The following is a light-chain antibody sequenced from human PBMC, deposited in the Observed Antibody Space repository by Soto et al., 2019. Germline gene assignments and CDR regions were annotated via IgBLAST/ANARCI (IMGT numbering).Light chain of an antibody. CDR2: EVS. J-gene: IGLJ3*02. CDR3: SSYTSSSTWV. CDR1: NSDVGGYNY. Sequence: QSALTQPASVSGSPGQSITISCTGTNSDVGGYNYVSWYQQHPGKAPKLMIYEVSNRPSGVSNRFSGSKSGNTASLTISGLQAEDEADYYCSSYTSSSTWVFGGVTKVTVL. V-gene: IGLV2-14*01.